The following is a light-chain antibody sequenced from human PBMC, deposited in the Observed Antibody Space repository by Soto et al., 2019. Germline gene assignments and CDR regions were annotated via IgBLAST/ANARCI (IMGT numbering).Light chain of an antibody. CDR1: QSISSW. CDR2: DAS. J-gene: IGKJ1*01. Sequence: DIQMTQSPSTLSASVGDRVTITCRASQSISSWLAWYQQKPGKAPKLLIYDASSLESGVPSRFSGRGSVTEFTLTISSLQPDDFATYYCQQYNSYSWTFGQGTKVEIK. V-gene: IGKV1-5*01. CDR3: QQYNSYSWT.